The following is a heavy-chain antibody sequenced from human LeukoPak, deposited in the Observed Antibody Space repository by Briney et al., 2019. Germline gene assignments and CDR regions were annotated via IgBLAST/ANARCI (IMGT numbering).Heavy chain of an antibody. Sequence: GGSLRLSCAASGFTFSNYAMHWVRQAPGKGLEWVSSISSSSSYIYYADSVKGRFTISRDNAKNSLYLQMNSLRAEDTAVYYCARTHYDFWSGTDAFDIWGQGTMVTVSS. CDR2: ISSSSSYI. CDR1: GFTFSNYA. CDR3: ARTHYDFWSGTDAFDI. J-gene: IGHJ3*02. V-gene: IGHV3-21*01. D-gene: IGHD3-3*01.